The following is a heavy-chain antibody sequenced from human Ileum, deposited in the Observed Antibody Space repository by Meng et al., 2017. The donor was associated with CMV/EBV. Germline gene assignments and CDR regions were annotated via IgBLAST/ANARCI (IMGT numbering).Heavy chain of an antibody. D-gene: IGHD5-18*01. J-gene: IGHJ4*02. CDR2: ISRGGNYI. V-gene: IGHV3-21*06. Sequence: GESLKISCAASGFTFTTYCMNWVRLAPGKGLEWVSSISRGGNYIFHADSVEGRFTTSRDNAKNSLFLQMNSLRAEDTAVYYCAKDRDGGYNHCNGYFDYWGQGTLVTVSS. CDR1: GFTFTTYC. CDR3: AKDRDGGYNHCNGYFDY.